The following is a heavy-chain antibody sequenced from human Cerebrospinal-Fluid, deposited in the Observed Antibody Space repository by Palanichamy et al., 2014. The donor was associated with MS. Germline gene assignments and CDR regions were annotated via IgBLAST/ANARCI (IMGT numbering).Heavy chain of an antibody. CDR2: ISWDGLST. J-gene: IGHJ6*02. CDR3: ARGQSADYFYYGMDV. CDR1: GFTFDDYA. V-gene: IGHV3-43D*03. Sequence: EVQLVESGGVVLQPGGSLRLSFATSGFTFDDYAMFWVRQAPGKGLEWVSLISWDGLSTYYADSVKGRFTISRDNNKNSLYLQLNSLKSEDTAVYYCARGQSADYFYYGMDVWGQGTTVTVSS. D-gene: IGHD4-11*01.